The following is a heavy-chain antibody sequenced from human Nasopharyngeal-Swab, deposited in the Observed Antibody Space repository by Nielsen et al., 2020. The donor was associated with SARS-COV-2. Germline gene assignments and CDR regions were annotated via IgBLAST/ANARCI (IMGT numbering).Heavy chain of an antibody. J-gene: IGHJ5*02. Sequence: GGSLRLSCTTSAFTVNMKYMSWVRQAPGKGLEWVSVIYSSGTTYYADSVKGRFTISRHSSKNKVYLQMNSLKPEDTAVYYCAVAAPNWFDPWGQGTLVTVSS. V-gene: IGHV3-53*04. CDR3: AVAAPNWFDP. D-gene: IGHD6-6*01. CDR2: IYSSGTT. CDR1: AFTVNMKY.